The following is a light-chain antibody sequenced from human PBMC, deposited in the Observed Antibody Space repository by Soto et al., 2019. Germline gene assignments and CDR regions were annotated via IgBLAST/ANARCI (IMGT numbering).Light chain of an antibody. J-gene: IGKJ3*01. V-gene: IGKV1-33*01. CDR3: QQYDDLPFT. Sequence: DIQMTQSPSSLSASVGDRVTITCQASQNIRTYLNWYQQKPGQAPKLLIDDASNLGIGVLSRFSGSGSGTDFTFTISSLQPEDLATYYCQQYDDLPFTFGPGTKVDIK. CDR2: DAS. CDR1: QNIRTY.